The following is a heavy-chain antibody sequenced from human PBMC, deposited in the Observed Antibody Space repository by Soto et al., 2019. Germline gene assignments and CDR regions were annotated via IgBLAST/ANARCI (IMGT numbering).Heavy chain of an antibody. D-gene: IGHD1-26*01. V-gene: IGHV3-43*02. Sequence: PGGSLRLSCAASGFTFSSYGMHWVRQAPGKGLEWVAVISWDGSSTYYADSVKGRFTISRDNSKNSLYLQMNSLRTEDTALYYCAKDLSGSYKPPSPYYYGMDVWGQGTTVTASS. CDR1: GFTFSSYG. CDR3: AKDLSGSYKPPSPYYYGMDV. CDR2: ISWDGSST. J-gene: IGHJ6*02.